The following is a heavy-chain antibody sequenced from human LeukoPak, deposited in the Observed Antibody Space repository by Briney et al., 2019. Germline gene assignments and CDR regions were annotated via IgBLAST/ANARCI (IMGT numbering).Heavy chain of an antibody. V-gene: IGHV3-21*01. CDR1: GFTLSRYI. CDR2: ISSTSSSI. J-gene: IGHJ3*02. Sequence: GGSLRLSCAASGFTLSRYIMNCVRQAPGKGLEWVSSISSTSSSIYYADSENGRFTISRDYAKNSLYLQMNILRAEDAAVYYCARALIPYYESSADAFDIWGQETMVTVSS. D-gene: IGHD3-22*01. CDR3: ARALIPYYESSADAFDI.